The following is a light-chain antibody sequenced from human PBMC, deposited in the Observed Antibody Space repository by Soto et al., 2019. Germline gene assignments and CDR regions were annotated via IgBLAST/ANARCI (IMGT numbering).Light chain of an antibody. J-gene: IGLJ2*01. Sequence: QSVLTQPPSASGTPGQRVTISCSGSSSNIGSNYIYWYHHLPGTAPKLLIYRRNQRPSGVPDRLSGSKSGTSASQAISGLRSEDEAAYYCAPWDDSLSAHVLFGGGTKLTVL. CDR1: SSNIGSNY. CDR2: RRN. CDR3: APWDDSLSAHVL. V-gene: IGLV1-47*01.